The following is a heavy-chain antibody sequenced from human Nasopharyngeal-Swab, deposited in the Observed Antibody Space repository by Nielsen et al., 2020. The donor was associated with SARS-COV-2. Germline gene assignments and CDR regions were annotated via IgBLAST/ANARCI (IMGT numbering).Heavy chain of an antibody. D-gene: IGHD3-10*01. V-gene: IGHV3-23*01. CDR1: GFTFSSYA. CDR3: ARGMYGSGSYGGG. Sequence: GESLKISCAASGFTFSSYAMSWVRQAPGKGLEWVSIISGSGDTTYYADSVKDRFTISRDNSKNTLYLQMNSLRVEDTAVYYCARGMYGSGSYGGGWGQGTLVTVSS. CDR2: ISGSGDTT. J-gene: IGHJ4*02.